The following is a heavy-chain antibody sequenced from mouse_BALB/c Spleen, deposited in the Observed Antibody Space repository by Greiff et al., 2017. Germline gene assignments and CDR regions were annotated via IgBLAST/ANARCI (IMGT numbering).Heavy chain of an antibody. V-gene: IGHV14-3*02. CDR3: ASGDYYGSTWFAY. CDR2: IDPANGNT. J-gene: IGHJ3*01. Sequence: VQLQQSGAELVKPGASVKLSCTASGFNIKDTYMHWVKQRPEQGLEWIGRIDPANGNTKYDPKFQGKATITADTSSNTAYLQLSSLTSEDTAVYYCASGDYYGSTWFAYWGQGTLVTVSA. D-gene: IGHD1-1*01. CDR1: GFNIKDTY.